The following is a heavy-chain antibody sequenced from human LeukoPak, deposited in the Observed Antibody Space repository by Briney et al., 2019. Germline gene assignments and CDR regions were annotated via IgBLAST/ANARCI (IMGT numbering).Heavy chain of an antibody. J-gene: IGHJ4*02. V-gene: IGHV4-31*03. CDR1: GGSISSGGYY. CDR2: IYYSGST. CDR3: ARERSGWRTFDY. D-gene: IGHD6-19*01. Sequence: SQTLSLTCTVSGGSISSGGYYWSWIRQHPGKGLEWIGYIYYSGSTYYNPSLKSRVTISVDTSKNQFSLKLRSVTAADTAVYYCARERSGWRTFDYWGQGTLVTVSS.